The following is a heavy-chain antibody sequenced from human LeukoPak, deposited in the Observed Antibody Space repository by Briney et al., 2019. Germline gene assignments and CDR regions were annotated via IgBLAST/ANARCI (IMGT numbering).Heavy chain of an antibody. CDR2: IYYSGST. CDR3: ARYSSSWYNWFDP. D-gene: IGHD6-13*01. J-gene: IGHJ5*02. Sequence: PSETLSLTCTDSGGSISSYYWSWIRQPPGKGLEWIGYIYYSGSTNYNPSLKSRVTISVDTSKNQFSLKLSSVTAADTAVYYCARYSSSWYNWFDPWGQGTLVTVSS. CDR1: GGSISSYY. V-gene: IGHV4-59*01.